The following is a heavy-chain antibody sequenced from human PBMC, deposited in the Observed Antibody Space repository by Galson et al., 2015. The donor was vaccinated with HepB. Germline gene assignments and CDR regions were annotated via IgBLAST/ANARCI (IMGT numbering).Heavy chain of an antibody. CDR1: GGTFSSYA. Sequence: SVKVSCKASGGTFSSYAISWVRQAPGQGLEWMGGIIPIFGTANYAQKFQGRVTITADESTSTAYMELSSLRSEDTAVYYCATEGITMIVVELGAFDIWGQGTMVTVSS. CDR3: ATEGITMIVVELGAFDI. D-gene: IGHD3-22*01. CDR2: IIPIFGTA. J-gene: IGHJ3*02. V-gene: IGHV1-69*13.